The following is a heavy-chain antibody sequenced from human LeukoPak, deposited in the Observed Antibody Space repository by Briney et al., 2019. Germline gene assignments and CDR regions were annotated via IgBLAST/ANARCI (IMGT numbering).Heavy chain of an antibody. CDR3: AKPRQGGRGYSYGNDAFDI. V-gene: IGHV3-23*01. D-gene: IGHD5-18*01. Sequence: GGSLRLSCAAYGFTFSSYAMSWVRQALGKGVEWVSVISGSGGSTYYADSVKGRFTISRDNSKNTLYLQMNSLRVEDTAVYYCAKPRQGGRGYSYGNDAFDIWGQGTMVTVSS. J-gene: IGHJ3*02. CDR1: GFTFSSYA. CDR2: ISGSGGST.